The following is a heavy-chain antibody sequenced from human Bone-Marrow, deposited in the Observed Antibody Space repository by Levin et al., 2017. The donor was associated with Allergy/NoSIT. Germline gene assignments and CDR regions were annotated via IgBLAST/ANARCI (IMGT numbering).Heavy chain of an antibody. CDR2: ITRKTDGETT. CDR3: TTDWGTHYYMDV. V-gene: IGHV3-15*01. D-gene: IGHD3-16*01. J-gene: IGHJ6*03. CDR1: GFTFSNAW. Sequence: TGESLKISCAASGFTFSNAWMSWVRQAPGKGLEWVGRITRKTDGETTDYAAPVKGRFSISRDDSKNTVYLQMNSLKTEDTAVYYCTTDWGTHYYMDVWGKGTTVTVS.